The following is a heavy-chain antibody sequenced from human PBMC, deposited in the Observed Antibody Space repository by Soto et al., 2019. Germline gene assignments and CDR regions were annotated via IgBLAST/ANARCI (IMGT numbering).Heavy chain of an antibody. J-gene: IGHJ4*02. CDR1: GFTFNYYA. CDR2: ISGSGGST. CDR3: AKDSLWFGELLSDY. V-gene: IGHV3-23*01. Sequence: EVQLLESGGGLVQPGGSLRLSCAASGFTFNYYAMSWVRQAPGKGLEWVSTISGSGGSTYYGDSVKGRFTISRDNSKKTLYLHVKSLRADDTAVYYCAKDSLWFGELLSDYWGQGTLVTVSS. D-gene: IGHD3-10*01.